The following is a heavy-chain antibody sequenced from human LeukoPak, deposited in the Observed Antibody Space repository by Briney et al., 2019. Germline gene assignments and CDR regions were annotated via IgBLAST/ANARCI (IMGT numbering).Heavy chain of an antibody. J-gene: IGHJ4*02. V-gene: IGHV3-23*01. CDR3: AKGRVPAASPPPDDY. CDR2: ISGSGGST. Sequence: GGSLRLSCAASGFTFSSYAMSWVRQAPGKGLEWVSAISGSGGSTYYADSVKGRFTISRDNSKNTLYLQMNSLRAEDTAAYYCAKGRVPAASPPPDDYWGQGTLVTVSS. D-gene: IGHD2-2*01. CDR1: GFTFSSYA.